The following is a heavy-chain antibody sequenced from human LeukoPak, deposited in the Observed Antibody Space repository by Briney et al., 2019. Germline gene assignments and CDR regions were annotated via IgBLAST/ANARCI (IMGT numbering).Heavy chain of an antibody. CDR2: IRYDGSNK. Sequence: PGGSLRLSCAASGFTFSSYGMHWVRQAPGKGLEWVAFIRYDGSNKYYADSVKGRFTISRDNSKNTLYLQMNSLRVEDTAVYYCAKGGNHNSYYYYYMDVWGKGTTVTVS. CDR3: AKGGNHNSYYYYYMDV. CDR1: GFTFSSYG. V-gene: IGHV3-30*02. J-gene: IGHJ6*03. D-gene: IGHD1-14*01.